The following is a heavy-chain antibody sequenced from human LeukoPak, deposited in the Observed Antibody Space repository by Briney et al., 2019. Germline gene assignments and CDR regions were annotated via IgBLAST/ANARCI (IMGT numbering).Heavy chain of an antibody. CDR3: ARPPGYCSSTSCPFDY. CDR1: GYSFTSYW. V-gene: IGHV5-51*01. J-gene: IGHJ4*02. Sequence: GESLKISCKGSGYSFTSYWIGWVRQMPGKGLEWMGIIYPGDSDTRYSPSFQGQVTISADKPISTAYLQWSSLKASDAAMYYCARPPGYCSSTSCPFDYWGQGTLVTVSS. CDR2: IYPGDSDT. D-gene: IGHD2-2*01.